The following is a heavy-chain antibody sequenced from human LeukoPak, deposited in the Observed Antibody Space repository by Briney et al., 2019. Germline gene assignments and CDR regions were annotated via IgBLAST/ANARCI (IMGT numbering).Heavy chain of an antibody. CDR3: ARDRGITMISL. CDR2: IYYSGST. J-gene: IGHJ4*02. CDR1: GGSISSYY. D-gene: IGHD3-22*01. Sequence: SSETLSLTCTVSGGSISSYYWSWIRQPPGKGLEWIGYIYYSGSTNYNPSLKSRVTISVDTSKNQFSLKLSSVTAADTAVYYCARDRGITMISLWGQGTLVTVSS. V-gene: IGHV4-59*01.